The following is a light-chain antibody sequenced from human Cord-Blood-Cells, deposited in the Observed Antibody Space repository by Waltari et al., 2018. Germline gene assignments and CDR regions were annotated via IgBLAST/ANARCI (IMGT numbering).Light chain of an antibody. Sequence: DIQMTQSPSTLSASVGDRVTITCRASQSISSWLAWYQQKPGKAPKLLIYKASSLESGVPSRFSGSGSGTEFTRTISSLQPDDFATYYCQQYNSYPYTCGQGTKLEIK. V-gene: IGKV1-5*03. CDR1: QSISSW. CDR2: KAS. CDR3: QQYNSYPYT. J-gene: IGKJ2*01.